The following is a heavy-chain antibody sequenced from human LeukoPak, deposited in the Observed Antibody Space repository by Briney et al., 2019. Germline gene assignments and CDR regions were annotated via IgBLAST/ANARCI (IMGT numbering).Heavy chain of an antibody. CDR1: GGSISSSSYY. J-gene: IGHJ4*02. Sequence: SETLSLTCTVSGGSISSSSYYWGWIRQPPGKGLEWIGSIYYSGSTYYNPSLKSRVTMSVDTSKNQFSLKLSSVTAADTAVYYCARDRGYYDSSGHTPYYFDYWGQGTLVTVSS. D-gene: IGHD3-22*01. CDR3: ARDRGYYDSSGHTPYYFDY. CDR2: IYYSGST. V-gene: IGHV4-39*07.